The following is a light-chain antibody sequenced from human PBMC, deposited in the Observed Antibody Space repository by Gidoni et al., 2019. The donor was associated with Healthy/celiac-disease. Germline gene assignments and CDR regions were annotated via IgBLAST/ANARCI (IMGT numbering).Light chain of an antibody. CDR3: QQSNNWPPWT. CDR1: QSVSSN. Sequence: EIVMTQPPATLSVSPGERATLSCRASQSVSSNLAWYQQKPGQAPRLLIYGASTRATGIPARFTGSGSGREFTLTISRLQSEYFAVYYCQQSNNWPPWTFGQGTQVEIK. V-gene: IGKV3-15*01. J-gene: IGKJ1*01. CDR2: GAS.